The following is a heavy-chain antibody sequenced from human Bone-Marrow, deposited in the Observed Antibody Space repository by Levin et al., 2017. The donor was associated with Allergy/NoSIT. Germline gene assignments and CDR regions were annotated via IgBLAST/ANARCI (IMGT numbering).Heavy chain of an antibody. D-gene: IGHD3-9*01. Sequence: GGSLRLSCAASGFTFSNYAMTWVRQAPGKGLEWVSGISGSGDSTYYADSVKGRFTVSRDNSKNTLYLQIDSLGAEDTAIYYCAKDRFAESTGHYYLEAEGYFDSWGQGTLVTVSS. CDR1: GFTFSNYA. CDR2: ISGSGDST. V-gene: IGHV3-23*01. CDR3: AKDRFAESTGHYYLEAEGYFDS. J-gene: IGHJ4*02.